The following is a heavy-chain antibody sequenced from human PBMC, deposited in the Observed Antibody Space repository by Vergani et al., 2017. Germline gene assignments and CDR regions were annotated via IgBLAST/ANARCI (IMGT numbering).Heavy chain of an antibody. CDR3: ASPLQSSGYLFDY. D-gene: IGHD3-22*01. Sequence: QVQLVQSGAEVKKPGSSVKVSCKASGGTFSSYTISWVRQAPGQGLEWMGRIIPILGIANYAQKFQGRVTITADKSTSTAYMELGSPRSEDTAVYYCASPLQSSGYLFDYWGQGTLVTVSS. CDR2: IIPILGIA. V-gene: IGHV1-69*02. J-gene: IGHJ4*02. CDR1: GGTFSSYT.